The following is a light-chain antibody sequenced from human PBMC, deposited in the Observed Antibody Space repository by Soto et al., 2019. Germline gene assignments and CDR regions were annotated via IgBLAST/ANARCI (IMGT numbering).Light chain of an antibody. CDR3: QQYDTSPST. Sequence: EMVLMQSPGTLPLSQGERATLSSRASQHFRGDPLAWYQQTPGQPPRLLIYAASSRATGIPDRFSGSGSGTDFTLTISRLEPEDFAVYYCQQYDTSPSTFGQGTKVEVK. CDR1: QHFRGDP. V-gene: IGKV3-20*01. CDR2: AAS. J-gene: IGKJ1*01.